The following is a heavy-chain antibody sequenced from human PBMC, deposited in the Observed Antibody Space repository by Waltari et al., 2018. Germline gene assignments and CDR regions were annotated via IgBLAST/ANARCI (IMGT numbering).Heavy chain of an antibody. CDR2: INPSGGST. V-gene: IGHV1-46*01. CDR3: AKDYIWGSYRYTWPDV. Sequence: QVQLVQSGAEVKKPGASVKVSCKASGYTFTSYYMHWVRQAPGQGLEWMGIINPSGGSTSYAQKFQGRVTMTRDTSTSTVYMELSSLRSEDTAVYYCAKDYIWGSYRYTWPDVWGQGTTVTVSS. J-gene: IGHJ6*02. D-gene: IGHD3-16*02. CDR1: GYTFTSYY.